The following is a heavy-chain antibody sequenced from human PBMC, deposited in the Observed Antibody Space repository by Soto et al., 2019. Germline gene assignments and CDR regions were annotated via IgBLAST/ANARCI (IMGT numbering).Heavy chain of an antibody. CDR1: GFTFSNYG. CDR2: ISYDGNRE. V-gene: IGHV3-30*18. Sequence: QVQVVESGGGVVQPGRSLRLSCAASGFTFSNYGMHWVRQAPGKGLEWVAVISYDGNREYYIDSVKGRFTISRDNSENTVHLQMNSLRGEDTAVYYCAKDGDFRSFDGWLDAWGQGTLVTVCS. CDR3: AKDGDFRSFDGWLDA. D-gene: IGHD3-3*01. J-gene: IGHJ5*02.